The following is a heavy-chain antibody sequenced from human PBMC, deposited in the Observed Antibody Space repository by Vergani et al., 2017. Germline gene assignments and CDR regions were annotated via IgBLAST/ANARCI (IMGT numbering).Heavy chain of an antibody. CDR1: GFSFSSHA. D-gene: IGHD3-10*01. V-gene: IGHV3-30*18. CDR3: AKAVLVTSGSLQYNFYMDV. CDR2: ISNDGSKK. Sequence: QVQLAESGGGRVQPGRSLRLSCAASGFSFSSHAIHWVRQAPGKGLEWVAVISNDGSKKYYADSVKGRFTISRDNSKNTLDLQMNSLRTQDTAVYYCAKAVLVTSGSLQYNFYMDVWGKGTTVTVS. J-gene: IGHJ6*03.